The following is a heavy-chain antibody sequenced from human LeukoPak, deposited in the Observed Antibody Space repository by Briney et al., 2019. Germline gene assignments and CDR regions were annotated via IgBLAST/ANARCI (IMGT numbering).Heavy chain of an antibody. D-gene: IGHD1-1*01. J-gene: IGHJ5*02. CDR1: GGSISSYY. CDR2: IYTSGST. V-gene: IGHV4-4*07. CDR3: ARVYWNDVYDWFDP. Sequence: SETLSLTCTVSGGSISSYYWSWIRQPAGKGLEWIGRIYTSGSTNYNPSLKSRVTMSVDASKNQFSLKLSSVTAADTAVYYCARVYWNDVYDWFDPWGQGTLVTVSS.